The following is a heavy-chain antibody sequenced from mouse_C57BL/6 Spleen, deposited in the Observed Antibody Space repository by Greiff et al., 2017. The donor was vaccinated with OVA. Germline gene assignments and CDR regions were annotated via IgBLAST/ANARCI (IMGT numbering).Heavy chain of an antibody. CDR2: IYPSDSET. J-gene: IGHJ4*01. Sequence: QVQLQQSGAELVRPGSSVKLSCKASGYTFTSYWMDWVKQRPGQGLEWIGNIYPSDSETHYNQKFKDKATLTVDKSSSTAYMQLSSLTSEDSAVYYCARRGDGYNYAMDYWGQGTSVTVSS. V-gene: IGHV1-61*01. CDR1: GYTFTSYW. CDR3: ARRGDGYNYAMDY. D-gene: IGHD2-3*01.